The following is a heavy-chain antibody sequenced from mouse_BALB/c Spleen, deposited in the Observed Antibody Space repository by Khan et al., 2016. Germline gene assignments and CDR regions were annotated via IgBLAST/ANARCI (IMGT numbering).Heavy chain of an antibody. CDR2: ISSGGSYT. V-gene: IGHV5-9-4*01. Sequence: EVELVESGGGLVKPGGSLTLSCAASGFTFSSYAMSWVRQSPEKRLEWVAEISSGGSYTYYPDTVTGGFTISRDNAKNTLNLEMSSLRSEDTAMYYCAREGYAMDYWGQGTSVTVSS. CDR3: AREGYAMDY. J-gene: IGHJ4*01. D-gene: IGHD2-14*01. CDR1: GFTFSSYA.